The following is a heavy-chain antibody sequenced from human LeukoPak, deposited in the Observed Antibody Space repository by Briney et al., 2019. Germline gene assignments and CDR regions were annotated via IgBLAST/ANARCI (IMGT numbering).Heavy chain of an antibody. CDR1: GGSIGSYY. CDR2: IYYSGST. CDR3: ARSRPGFMVRARAGMDV. D-gene: IGHD3-10*01. Sequence: SETLSLTCTVSGGSIGSYYWSWIRQPPGKGLEWIGYIYYSGSTNYNPSLKSRVTISVDTSKNQFSLKLSSVTAADTAVYYCARSRPGFMVRARAGMDVWGQGTTVTVSS. V-gene: IGHV4-59*08. J-gene: IGHJ6*02.